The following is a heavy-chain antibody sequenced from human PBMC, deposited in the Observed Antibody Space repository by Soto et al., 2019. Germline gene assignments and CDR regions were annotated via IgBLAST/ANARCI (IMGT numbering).Heavy chain of an antibody. CDR1: GFSFSNYA. Sequence: GGSLRLSCATSGFSFSNYAMSWVRQAPGKGLEWVAGITSTGYTYYVESLRGRFTISRDNSKNTVSLQMNSLRAEDTAVYYCAKDLIDYSISYFDYWGQGTLVTVSS. J-gene: IGHJ4*02. D-gene: IGHD4-4*01. CDR2: ITSTGYT. CDR3: AKDLIDYSISYFDY. V-gene: IGHV3-23*01.